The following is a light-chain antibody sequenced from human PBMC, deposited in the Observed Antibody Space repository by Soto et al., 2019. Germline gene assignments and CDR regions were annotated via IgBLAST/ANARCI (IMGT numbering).Light chain of an antibody. CDR3: PQYGSSLT. CDR1: QSVSSSY. J-gene: IGKJ4*01. Sequence: EIVLTQSPCTLSLSPGERATLSCRASQSVSSSYLAWYQQKPGQAPRLLIYGASSRATGIPDRFSGSGSGRDFTLTICILEPEDFAVYYCPQYGSSLTFGGVPKLDIK. V-gene: IGKV3-20*01. CDR2: GAS.